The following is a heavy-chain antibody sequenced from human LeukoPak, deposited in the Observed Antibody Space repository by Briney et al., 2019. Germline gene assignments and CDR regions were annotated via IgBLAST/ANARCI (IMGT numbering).Heavy chain of an antibody. CDR2: INPSGGST. CDR1: GYTFTSYY. J-gene: IGHJ3*02. CDR3: ARNGYNYAFDI. Sequence: ASVKVSCKASGYTFTSYYMHWVRQAPGQGLEWMGIINPSGGSTSYAQKFQGRVTITADESTSTAYMELSSLRSEDTAVYYCARNGYNYAFDIWGQGTMVTVSS. D-gene: IGHD5-24*01. V-gene: IGHV1-46*01.